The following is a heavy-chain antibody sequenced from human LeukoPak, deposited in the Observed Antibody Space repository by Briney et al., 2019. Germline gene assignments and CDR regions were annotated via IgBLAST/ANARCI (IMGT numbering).Heavy chain of an antibody. CDR1: GFTFSSYT. V-gene: IGHV3-21*01. J-gene: IGHJ4*02. Sequence: AGGSLRLSCSASGFTFSSYTMSWVRQAPGKGLEWVSSINILSNYIYYADSVKGRFTISRDNAKNSLYLRMNSLRAEDTAVYYCARDSHSSSWYSEFDYWGQGTLVTVSS. CDR3: ARDSHSSSWYSEFDY. D-gene: IGHD6-13*01. CDR2: INILSNYI.